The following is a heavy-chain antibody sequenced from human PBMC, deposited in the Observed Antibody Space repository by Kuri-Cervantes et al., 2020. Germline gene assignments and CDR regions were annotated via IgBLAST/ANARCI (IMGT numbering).Heavy chain of an antibody. J-gene: IGHJ6*03. CDR2: IYYSGST. Sequence: SETLSLTCAVSGYSISSGYYWGWVRQPPGKGLEWIGTIYYSGSTYYNPSLKSRVTISVDTSKNQFSLKLSSVTAADTAVYYCAKGYYYMDVWGKGTTVTVSS. CDR3: AKGYYYMDV. CDR1: GYSISSGYY. V-gene: IGHV4-38-2*01.